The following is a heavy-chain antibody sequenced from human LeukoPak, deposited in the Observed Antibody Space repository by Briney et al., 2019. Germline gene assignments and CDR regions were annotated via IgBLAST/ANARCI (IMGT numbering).Heavy chain of an antibody. Sequence: GSLRLSCAASGFTFSSYAMSWIRQPPGKGLEWIGEINHSGSTNYNPSLKSRVTISVDTSKNQFSLKLSSVTAADTAVYYCARHEGYCSSISCFPFDYWGQGTLVTVSS. CDR1: GFTFSSYA. V-gene: IGHV4-34*01. CDR2: INHSGST. CDR3: ARHEGYCSSISCFPFDY. D-gene: IGHD2-2*01. J-gene: IGHJ4*02.